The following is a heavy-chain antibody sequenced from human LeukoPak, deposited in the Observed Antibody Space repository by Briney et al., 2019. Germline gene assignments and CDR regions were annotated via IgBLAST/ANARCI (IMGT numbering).Heavy chain of an antibody. CDR3: ARGPTLANAFDI. CDR2: IIPIFGTG. Sequence: VASVKVSCKASGGTFSSYAINWVRQAPGQGLEWMGGIIPIFGTGNYAQKFQGRVTITTDESTSTAYMELSSLRSEDTAVYYCARGPTLANAFDIWGQGTMFTVSS. CDR1: GGTFSSYA. J-gene: IGHJ3*02. V-gene: IGHV1-69*05.